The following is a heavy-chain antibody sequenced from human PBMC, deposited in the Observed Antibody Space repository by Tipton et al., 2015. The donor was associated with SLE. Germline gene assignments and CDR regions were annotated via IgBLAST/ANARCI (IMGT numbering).Heavy chain of an antibody. J-gene: IGHJ5*02. CDR3: AKGQTWVVP. CDR2: ISGSGDTT. D-gene: IGHD3-16*01. Sequence: GSLRLSCAASGFTFNNYAMTWVRQAPGKGLEWVLGISGSGDTTYHADSVKGRFTISRGNSKNTLYLKMNSLRVEDTAVYYCAKGQTWVVPWGQGSLVTVSS. CDR1: GFTFNNYA. V-gene: IGHV3-23*01.